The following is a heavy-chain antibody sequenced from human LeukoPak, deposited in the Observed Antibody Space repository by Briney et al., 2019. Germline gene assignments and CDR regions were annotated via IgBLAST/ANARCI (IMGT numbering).Heavy chain of an antibody. D-gene: IGHD1-26*01. CDR3: ARHEYSGSYYGLSWFDP. Sequence: NPSQTLSLTCTVSVGSISSGGYYWGWIRQPPGKGLECIAGIYYSGSTYYNPSHKSRVTISVDTSKNQLSLKLSSLPAADTAVYYCARHEYSGSYYGLSWFDPWGQGTLVTVSS. CDR1: VGSISSGGYY. J-gene: IGHJ5*02. V-gene: IGHV4-39*01. CDR2: IYYSGST.